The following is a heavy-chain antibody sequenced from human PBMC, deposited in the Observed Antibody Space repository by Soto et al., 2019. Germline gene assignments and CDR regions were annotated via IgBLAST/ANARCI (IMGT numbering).Heavy chain of an antibody. Sequence: QVQLVESGGGVVQPGRSLRLSCAASGFTFSSYGMHWVRQAPGKGLEWVAVISYDGSNKYYADSVKGRFTISRDNSKNSLYLQMNSLGAEDTAVYYCAKEKGEGGATSGDFQHWGQGTLVTVSS. V-gene: IGHV3-30*18. D-gene: IGHD1-26*01. CDR2: ISYDGSNK. CDR3: AKEKGEGGATSGDFQH. CDR1: GFTFSSYG. J-gene: IGHJ1*01.